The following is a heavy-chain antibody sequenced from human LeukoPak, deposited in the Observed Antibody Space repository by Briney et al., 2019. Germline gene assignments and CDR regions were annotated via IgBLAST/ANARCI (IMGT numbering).Heavy chain of an antibody. CDR2: IYTSGST. CDR1: GGSISSYY. V-gene: IGHV4-4*07. CDR3: ARERRFLEAMDV. Sequence: SETLSLTCTASGGSISSYYWSWIRQPAGKGLEWIGRIYTSGSTNYNPSLKSRVTMSVDTSKNQFSLKLSSVTAADTAVYYCARERRFLEAMDVWGQGTTVTVSS. J-gene: IGHJ6*02. D-gene: IGHD3-3*01.